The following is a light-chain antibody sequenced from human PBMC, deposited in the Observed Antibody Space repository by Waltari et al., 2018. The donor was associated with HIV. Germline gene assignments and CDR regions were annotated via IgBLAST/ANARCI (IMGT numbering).Light chain of an antibody. J-gene: IGLJ3*02. V-gene: IGLV2-14*03. CDR1: SSDVGGYNY. Sequence: QSALTQPASVSGSPGQSITISCTGTSSDVGGYNYVSWSQQHPGKAPKLIIFDVSSRPSGVSNRFSGSKSGNTASLTISGLQADDEADYYCSSYTSSSTWVFGGGTKLTVL. CDR2: DVS. CDR3: SSYTSSSTWV.